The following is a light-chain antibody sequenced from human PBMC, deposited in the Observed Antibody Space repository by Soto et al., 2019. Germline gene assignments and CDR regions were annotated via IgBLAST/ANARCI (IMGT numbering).Light chain of an antibody. J-gene: IGKJ4*01. CDR2: DAS. Sequence: EIVLAQSPATLSLSPGERATLSCRASQSVGSYLAWYQQTPGQAPRLLIYDASNRATGIPARFSGSGSGTDFTLTISSLEPEDFAVYYCQQCSTWPLTFGGGTKVEIK. CDR1: QSVGSY. V-gene: IGKV3-11*01. CDR3: QQCSTWPLT.